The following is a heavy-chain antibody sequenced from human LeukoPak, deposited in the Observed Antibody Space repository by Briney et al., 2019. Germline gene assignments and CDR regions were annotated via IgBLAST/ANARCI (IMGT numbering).Heavy chain of an antibody. Sequence: SETLSLTCTVSGGSISSYYWSWIRQPPGKGLEWIGYIYYSGSTKYNPSLKSRVTISVDTSKNQFSLKLSSVTAADTAVYYCARVDYYDSSGPLDYWGQGTLVTVSS. CDR1: GGSISSYY. J-gene: IGHJ4*02. CDR3: ARVDYYDSSGPLDY. CDR2: IYYSGST. D-gene: IGHD3-22*01. V-gene: IGHV4-59*12.